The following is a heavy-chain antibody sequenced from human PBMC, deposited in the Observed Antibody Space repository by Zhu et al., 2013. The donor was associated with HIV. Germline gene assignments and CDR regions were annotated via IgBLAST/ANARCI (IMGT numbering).Heavy chain of an antibody. V-gene: IGHV1-3*01. CDR3: ARVSAYYGSGSYYPGLR. CDR2: INAGNGNT. D-gene: IGHD3-10*01. J-gene: IGHJ4*02. Sequence: QVQLVQSGAEVKKPGASVKVSCKASGYTFTSYAMHWVRQAPGQRLEWMGWINAGNGNTKYSQKFQGRVTITRDTSASTAYMELSSLRSEDTAVYYCARVSAYYGSGSYYPGLRGGQGTPGHRLL. CDR1: GYTFTSYA.